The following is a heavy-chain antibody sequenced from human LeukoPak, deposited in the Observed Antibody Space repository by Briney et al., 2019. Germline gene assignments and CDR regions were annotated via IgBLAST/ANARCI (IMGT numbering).Heavy chain of an antibody. D-gene: IGHD1-26*01. CDR1: GGSISSYY. Sequence: SETLSLTCTVSGGSISSYYWSWIRQPPGKGLEWIGCIYTSGSTNYNPSLKSRVTISVDTSKNQFSLKLSSVTAADTAVYYCARQGGSYADFDYWGQGTLVTVSS. CDR3: ARQGGSYADFDY. V-gene: IGHV4-4*09. CDR2: IYTSGST. J-gene: IGHJ4*02.